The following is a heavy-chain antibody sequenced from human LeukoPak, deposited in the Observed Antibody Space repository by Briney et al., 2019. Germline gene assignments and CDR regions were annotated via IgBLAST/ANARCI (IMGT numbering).Heavy chain of an antibody. V-gene: IGHV3-9*01. CDR1: GFTFDDYA. CDR3: ARVGRAITAAGFGAFDI. D-gene: IGHD6-13*01. CDR2: IGWNSGSI. J-gene: IGHJ3*02. Sequence: PGGSLRLSCAASGFTFDDYAMHWVRQAPGKGLEWVSGIGWNSGSIGYADSVKGRFTISRDNAKNSLYLQINGLRAEDTAIYYCARVGRAITAAGFGAFDIWGQGTMVTVSS.